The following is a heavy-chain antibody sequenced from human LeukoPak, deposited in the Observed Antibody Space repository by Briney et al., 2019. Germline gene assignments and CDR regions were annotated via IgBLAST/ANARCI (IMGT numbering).Heavy chain of an antibody. CDR1: GDSVSSTSPT. J-gene: IGHJ4*02. V-gene: IGHV6-1*01. D-gene: IGHD6-19*01. CDR2: TYQRSKWYN. CDR3: AREVDGGFDY. Sequence: SQTLSLTCAISGDSVSSTSPTWNWIRQSPSRGLEWLGRTYQRSKWYNDYAVSVKSRITINPDTSKNQFSLQLNSVTPEDTALYYCAREVDGGFDYWGQGTLVTVFS.